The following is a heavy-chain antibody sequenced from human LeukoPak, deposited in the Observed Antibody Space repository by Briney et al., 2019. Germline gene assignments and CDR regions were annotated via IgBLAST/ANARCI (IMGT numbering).Heavy chain of an antibody. Sequence: PGGSLRLSCAASGFTFSSYGMHWVRQAPGKGLEWGAVISYDGSNKYYADSVKGRFTISRDNSKNTLYLQMNSLRAEDTAVYYCAKACSSGWYYFDYWGQGTLVTVSS. D-gene: IGHD6-19*01. CDR2: ISYDGSNK. CDR1: GFTFSSYG. V-gene: IGHV3-30*18. J-gene: IGHJ4*02. CDR3: AKACSSGWYYFDY.